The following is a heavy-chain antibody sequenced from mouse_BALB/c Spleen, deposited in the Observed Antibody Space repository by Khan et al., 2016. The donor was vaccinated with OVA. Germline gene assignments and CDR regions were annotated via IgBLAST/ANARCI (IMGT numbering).Heavy chain of an antibody. Sequence: VQLKESGPGLVKPSQSLSLTCTVTGYSITSDYAWNWIRQYPGNKLEWMGYISYSGSTSYNPSLKSRISITRDTSKNQFFLQLNSVTTEDTGTYYCVRGHYYGYGAMDYWGQGTSVTVSS. CDR2: ISYSGST. V-gene: IGHV3-2*02. CDR3: VRGHYYGYGAMDY. CDR1: GYSITSDYA. J-gene: IGHJ4*01. D-gene: IGHD1-2*01.